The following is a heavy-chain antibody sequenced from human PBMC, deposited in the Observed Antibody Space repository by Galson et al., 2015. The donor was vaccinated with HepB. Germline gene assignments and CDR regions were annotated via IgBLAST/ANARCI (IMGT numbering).Heavy chain of an antibody. CDR1: GGSFSGYY. D-gene: IGHD3-10*01. J-gene: IGHJ4*02. V-gene: IGHV4-34*01. CDR2: INHSGST. Sequence: ETLSLTCAVYGGSFSGYYWSWIRQPPGKGLEWIGEINHSGSTNYNPSLKSRVTISVDTSKNQFSLKLSSVTAADTAVYYCARGRRYYYGSGSYYNPFDYWGQGTLVTVSS. CDR3: ARGRRYYYGSGSYYNPFDY.